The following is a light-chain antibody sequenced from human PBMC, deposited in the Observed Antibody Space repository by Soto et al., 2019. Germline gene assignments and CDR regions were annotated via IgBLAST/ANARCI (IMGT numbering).Light chain of an antibody. V-gene: IGKV2D-29*02. J-gene: IGKJ5*01. CDR1: QSLLHITGETF. CDR2: EVS. Sequence: DVVMTQTPLSLSVAPGQPASISCQSSQSLLHITGETFLFWYLQKPGQSPQLLIYEVSTRVSGVPDRFSGSGSGTEFTLDISRVETDDVGIYYCMQSTQYSPAFGQGTRL. CDR3: MQSTQYSPA.